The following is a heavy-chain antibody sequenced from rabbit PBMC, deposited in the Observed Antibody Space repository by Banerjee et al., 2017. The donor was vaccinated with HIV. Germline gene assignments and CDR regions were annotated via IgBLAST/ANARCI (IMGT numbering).Heavy chain of an antibody. CDR3: AREGSSSVYSFNL. CDR1: GFSFSSYNY. Sequence: QSLEESGGDLVKPGASLTLTCTASGFSFSSYNYMCWVRQAPGKGLEWIACIDVGIFPITYYATWAKGRFTISKTSSTTVTLQMTSLTAADTATYFCAREGSSSVYSFNLWGPGTLVTVS. CDR2: IDVGIFPIT. J-gene: IGHJ4*01. V-gene: IGHV1S40*01. D-gene: IGHD1-1*01.